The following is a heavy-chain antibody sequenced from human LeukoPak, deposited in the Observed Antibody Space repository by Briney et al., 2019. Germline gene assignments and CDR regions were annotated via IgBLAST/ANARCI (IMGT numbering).Heavy chain of an antibody. CDR2: ISGRGNYT. Sequence: PGGSLRLSCAASGFTFSSDNMNWVPQAPGKGLEWVSSISGRGNYTFYADSVKGRFTISRDSAKNSLSLQMNSLRAEDTAVYSFEKDQGFDYYDSSVYYLDYWGQGTLVAVSS. J-gene: IGHJ4*02. V-gene: IGHV3-21*01. CDR3: EKDQGFDYYDSSVYYLDY. D-gene: IGHD3-22*01. CDR1: GFTFSSDN.